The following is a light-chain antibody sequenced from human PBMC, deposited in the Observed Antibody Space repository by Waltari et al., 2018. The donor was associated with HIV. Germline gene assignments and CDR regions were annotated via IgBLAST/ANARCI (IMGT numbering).Light chain of an antibody. CDR1: QTVSNNY. V-gene: IGKV3D-20*01. J-gene: IGKJ2*01. CDR3: HQFGSSTSYT. CDR2: DAS. Sequence: EMVLTQSPATLSLSPGERATLSCGASQTVSNNYLSWDQQKPGLAPRRLIYDASSRAAGVPDRFSGSGSGTNFTLTISRLEPEDFAVYYCHQFGSSTSYTFGQGTKVEIK.